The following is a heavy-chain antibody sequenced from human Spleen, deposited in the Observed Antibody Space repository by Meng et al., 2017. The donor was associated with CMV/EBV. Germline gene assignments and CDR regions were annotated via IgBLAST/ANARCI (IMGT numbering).Heavy chain of an antibody. J-gene: IGHJ4*02. V-gene: IGHV1-2*02. CDR3: ASAPGDY. CDR2: INPSSGGT. D-gene: IGHD1-14*01. Sequence: ASVKVSCKASGYTFTGYYMHWVRQAPGQGLEWMGWINPSSGGTNYAQKFQGRVTMTRDTSISTAYMELSSLRSDDTAFYYCASAPGDYWGQGTLVTVSS. CDR1: GYTFTGYY.